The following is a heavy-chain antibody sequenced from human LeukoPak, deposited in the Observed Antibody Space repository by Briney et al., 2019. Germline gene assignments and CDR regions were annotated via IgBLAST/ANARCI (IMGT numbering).Heavy chain of an antibody. V-gene: IGHV3-30*03. Sequence: GRSLRLSCAASGFTFSSYGMHWVRQAPGKGLEWVAVISYDGSNKYYADSVKGRFTISRDNSKNTLYLQMNSLRAEDTAVYYCARGLRKSIAAAVVYWGQGTLVTVS. CDR3: ARGLRKSIAAAVVY. CDR2: ISYDGSNK. J-gene: IGHJ4*02. D-gene: IGHD6-13*01. CDR1: GFTFSSYG.